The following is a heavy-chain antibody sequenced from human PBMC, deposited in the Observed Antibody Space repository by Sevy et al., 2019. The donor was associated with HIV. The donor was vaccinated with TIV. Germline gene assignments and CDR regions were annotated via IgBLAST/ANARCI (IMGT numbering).Heavy chain of an antibody. CDR2: IKQDGSEK. J-gene: IGHJ3*02. Sequence: GGSLRLSCAASGFSFTWYWMSWVRQTPEKGLEWVANIKQDGSEKKYVDSVKGRFTISRDNAKNSLYLQMNSLRAEDTAVYYCASIGGSRPNDAFDTWSQGTMVTVSS. D-gene: IGHD3-10*01. V-gene: IGHV3-7*01. CDR1: GFSFTWYW. CDR3: ASIGGSRPNDAFDT.